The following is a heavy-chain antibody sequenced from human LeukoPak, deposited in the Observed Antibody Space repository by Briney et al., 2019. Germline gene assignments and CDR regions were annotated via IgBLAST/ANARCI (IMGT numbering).Heavy chain of an antibody. CDR2: ISFGGGST. CDR1: GFNFGGHY. J-gene: IGHJ5*02. V-gene: IGHV3-23*01. D-gene: IGHD3-22*01. Sequence: GGSLRLSCATAGFNFGGHYMSWLRQAPGKGLEWVSLISFGGGSTYYTDSVEGRFTISRDTSKNTLSLQMNSLRAEDTAVYYCAKSLARGYYGGGYFFDPWGQGTPVTVSS. CDR3: AKSLARGYYGGGYFFDP.